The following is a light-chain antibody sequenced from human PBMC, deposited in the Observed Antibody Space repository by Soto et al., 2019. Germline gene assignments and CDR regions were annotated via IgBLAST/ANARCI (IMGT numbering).Light chain of an antibody. J-gene: IGLJ2*01. Sequence: QSVLTQPPSASGTPGQRVTMSCSGNSSNIGSNAVNWYQQLPGTAPKLLIYNNNHRPSGVPDRFSGSKSGTSASLAISGLQSEDEADYYCAAWDDSLNGVVFGGGTQLTVL. CDR2: NNN. CDR1: SSNIGSNA. CDR3: AAWDDSLNGVV. V-gene: IGLV1-44*01.